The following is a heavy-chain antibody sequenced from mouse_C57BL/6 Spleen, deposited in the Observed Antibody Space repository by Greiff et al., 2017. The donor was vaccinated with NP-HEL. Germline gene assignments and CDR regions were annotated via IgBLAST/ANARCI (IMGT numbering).Heavy chain of an antibody. J-gene: IGHJ1*03. CDR2: IYPGDGDT. CDR3: ARSEGVVRYFDV. V-gene: IGHV1-80*01. D-gene: IGHD1-1*01. Sequence: QVQLKESGAELVKPGASVKISCKASGYAFSSYWMNWVKQRPGKGLEWIGQIYPGDGDTNYNGKFKGKATLTADKSSSTAYMQLSSLTSEDSAVYFCARSEGVVRYFDVWGTGTTVTVSA. CDR1: GYAFSSYW.